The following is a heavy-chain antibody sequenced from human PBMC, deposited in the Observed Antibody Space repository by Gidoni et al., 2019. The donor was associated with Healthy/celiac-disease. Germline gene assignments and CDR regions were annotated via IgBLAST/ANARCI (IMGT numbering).Heavy chain of an antibody. CDR2: IKSKTDCGTT. CDR1: GCTCSNAW. J-gene: IGHJ4*02. Sequence: EVQLVESGGGLVKTGGSLRRSGAAAGCTCSNAWMSGVRQAQGKGLVWFGRIKSKTDCGTTDYAAPVKGRFTISRDDSKTTLYLQMNSLKTEDTAVYYCTTGAGSDLPVDYWGQGTLVTVSS. CDR3: TTGAGSDLPVDY. V-gene: IGHV3-15*01. D-gene: IGHD2-21*02.